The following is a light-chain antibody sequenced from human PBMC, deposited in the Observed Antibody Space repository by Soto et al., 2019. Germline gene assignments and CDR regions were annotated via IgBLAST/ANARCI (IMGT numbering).Light chain of an antibody. CDR3: QQRSNWPPRIT. J-gene: IGKJ5*01. Sequence: EIVLTQSPATLSLSPGERATLSCRASQSVSSYLAWYQQKPGQAPRLLIYDASNRATGIPARFSGSGSGTKFTLTISSLEPEDFAVYYCQQRSNWPPRITFCQGTRLEI. CDR1: QSVSSY. CDR2: DAS. V-gene: IGKV3-11*01.